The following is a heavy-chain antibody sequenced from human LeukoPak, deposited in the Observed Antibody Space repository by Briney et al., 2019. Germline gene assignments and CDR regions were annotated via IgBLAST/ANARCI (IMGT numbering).Heavy chain of an antibody. CDR2: ISSYSSTI. V-gene: IGHV3-48*02. Sequence: PGGSPRLSCAGSGFTFSTYGMDWVRQAPGKGLEWVSYISSYSSTIYYADSVKGRFTISRDNAKSSLYLQMNSLRDEDTAVYYCARDRYYGSGSYYYFDYWGQGTLVTVSS. CDR1: GFTFSTYG. J-gene: IGHJ4*02. CDR3: ARDRYYGSGSYYYFDY. D-gene: IGHD3-10*01.